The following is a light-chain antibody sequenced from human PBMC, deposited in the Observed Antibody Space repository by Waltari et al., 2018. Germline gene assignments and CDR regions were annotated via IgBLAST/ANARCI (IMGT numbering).Light chain of an antibody. J-gene: IGKJ1*01. CDR2: AAS. V-gene: IGKV3-20*01. CDR1: QSVGRT. Sequence: CRASQSVGRTLAWYQQKPGQAPSLLLYAASSRATGIPDRFSGSGSGTDVSLTISRLEPEDFAVYYCQHYVRLPVTFGQGTKVEIK. CDR3: QHYVRLPVT.